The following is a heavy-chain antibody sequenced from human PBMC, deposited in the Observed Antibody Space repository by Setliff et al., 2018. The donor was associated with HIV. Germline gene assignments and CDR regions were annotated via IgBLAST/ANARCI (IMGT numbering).Heavy chain of an antibody. V-gene: IGHV4-38-2*02. CDR2: IYHRGGT. CDR3: ARDTGVNVAPDGRGYHTFDF. D-gene: IGHD2-8*02. CDR1: GSSISSNSY. J-gene: IGHJ3*01. Sequence: SETLSLTCSVSGSSISSNSYWWAWIRQPPGKGLEYIGTIYHRGGTFNNPSLKSRVVMSVDTSKNQSSLKLTSVTAADTATYYCARDTGVNVAPDGRGYHTFDFWGRGTMVTVSS.